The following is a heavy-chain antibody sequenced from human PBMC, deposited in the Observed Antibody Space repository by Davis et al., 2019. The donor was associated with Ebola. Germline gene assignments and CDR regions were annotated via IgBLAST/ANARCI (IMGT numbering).Heavy chain of an antibody. V-gene: IGHV3-23*01. D-gene: IGHD5-12*01. Sequence: GESLKISCAASGFTFSSYSMNWVRQAPGKGLEWVAGIGGGGVSTYYADSVKGRFTISRDNSKNTLYLQMNSLKAEDTAVYYCAKDSRGYGQPFDYWGQGTLVTVSS. J-gene: IGHJ4*02. CDR3: AKDSRGYGQPFDY. CDR1: GFTFSSYS. CDR2: IGGGGVST.